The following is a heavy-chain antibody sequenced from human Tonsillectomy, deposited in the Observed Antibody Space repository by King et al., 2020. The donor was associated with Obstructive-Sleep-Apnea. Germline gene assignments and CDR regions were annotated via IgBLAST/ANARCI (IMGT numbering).Heavy chain of an antibody. J-gene: IGHJ3*02. D-gene: IGHD3-10*01. CDR2: ISYDGGDK. Sequence: GQLVQSGGGVVQPGRSLRLSCAASGFTFSTYAIHWVRQAPGKGLEWVAVISYDGGDKYYADSVKGRFTISRDTSKNTLYLQMNSLRAEDTAVYYCARVVLLWFGELFGGFDIWGQGTMVTVSS. CDR1: GFTFSTYA. CDR3: ARVVLLWFGELFGGFDI. V-gene: IGHV3-30-3*01.